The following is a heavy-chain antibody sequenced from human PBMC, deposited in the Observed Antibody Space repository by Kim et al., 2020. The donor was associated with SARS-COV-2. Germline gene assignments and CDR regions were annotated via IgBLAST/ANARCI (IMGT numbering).Heavy chain of an antibody. D-gene: IGHD3-10*01. J-gene: IGHJ5*02. CDR1: GRSINSETSY. CDR3: ARVDGTGSYFGP. V-gene: IGHV4-39*07. CDR2: MYSSGGS. Sequence: SETLSLTCTVSGRSINSETSYWGWIRQPPEKGLEWIGSMYSSGGSFYNPSLRGRVTISVDTSRNQFSLKLSSVTAADTAVYFCARVDGTGSYFGPWGRGT.